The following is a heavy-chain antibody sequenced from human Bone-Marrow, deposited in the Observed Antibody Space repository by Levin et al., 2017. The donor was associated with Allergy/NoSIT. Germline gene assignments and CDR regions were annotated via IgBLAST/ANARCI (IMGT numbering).Heavy chain of an antibody. J-gene: IGHJ4*02. Sequence: LSLTCAASGFPFDDYTMHWVRQAPGKGLEWVSLISWDGGSTYYADSVKGRFTISRDNSKNSLYLQMNSLRTEDTALYYCAKDNKPRDSSGWYFDYWGQGTLVTVSS. V-gene: IGHV3-43*01. D-gene: IGHD6-19*01. CDR3: AKDNKPRDSSGWYFDY. CDR1: GFPFDDYT. CDR2: ISWDGGST.